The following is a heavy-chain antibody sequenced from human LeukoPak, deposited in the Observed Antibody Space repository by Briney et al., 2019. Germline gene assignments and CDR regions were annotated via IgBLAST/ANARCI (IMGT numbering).Heavy chain of an antibody. CDR2: IIPIFGTA. Sequence: SVKVSCKASGGTFSSYAISWVRQAPGQGLEWMGGIIPIFGTANYAQKFQGRVTITADESTSTAYMELSSLRSEDTAVYYCARASRAYSSSWYYYYGMDVWGQGTTVTVSS. J-gene: IGHJ6*02. D-gene: IGHD6-13*01. CDR1: GGTFSSYA. V-gene: IGHV1-69*01. CDR3: ARASRAYSSSWYYYYGMDV.